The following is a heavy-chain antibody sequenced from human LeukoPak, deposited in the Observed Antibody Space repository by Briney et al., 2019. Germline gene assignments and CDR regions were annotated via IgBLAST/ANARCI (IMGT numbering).Heavy chain of an antibody. CDR3: ARVGSSSWYSRSDY. CDR2: IYYSGST. V-gene: IGHV4-30-4*01. J-gene: IGHJ4*02. Sequence: PSQTLSLTCTVSGGSISSGDYSWSWVRQPPGKGLEWIGYIYYSGSTYYNPSLKSRVTISVDTSKNQFSLKLSSVTAADTAVYYCARVGSSSWYSRSDYWGQGTLVTVSS. D-gene: IGHD6-13*01. CDR1: GGSISSGDYS.